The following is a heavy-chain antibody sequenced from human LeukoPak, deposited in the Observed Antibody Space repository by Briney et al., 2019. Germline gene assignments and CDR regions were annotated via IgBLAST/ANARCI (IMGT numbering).Heavy chain of an antibody. V-gene: IGHV3-23*01. D-gene: IGHD4/OR15-4a*01. J-gene: IGHJ3*02. CDR3: AKDTAYGDTNAFDI. CDR2: ISGSGGRT. CDR1: GFTFSLYA. Sequence: SGGSLRLSCAASGFTFSLYAMSWVRQAPGKGLEWVSGISGSGGRTYYADSVKGRFTISRNNSKNTLYLHMNSLRAEDTAVYYCAKDTAYGDTNAFDIWGQGTVVTVSS.